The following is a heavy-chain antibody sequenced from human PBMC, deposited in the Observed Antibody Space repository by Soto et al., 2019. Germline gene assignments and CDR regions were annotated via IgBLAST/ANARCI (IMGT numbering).Heavy chain of an antibody. J-gene: IGHJ6*02. D-gene: IGHD5-18*01. CDR1: GGHFSGFY. Sequence: SETLSLTCAVYGGHFSGFYWSWIRQPPGKGLEWIGEIRHSGSTNYNPSLKSRVTVSVDTSKNQFSLKLNSVTAADTAVYYCAIDGGYSNGEYYYYYYAMDICGQETTVTVSS. CDR2: IRHSGST. V-gene: IGHV4-34*01. CDR3: AIDGGYSNGEYYYYYYAMDI.